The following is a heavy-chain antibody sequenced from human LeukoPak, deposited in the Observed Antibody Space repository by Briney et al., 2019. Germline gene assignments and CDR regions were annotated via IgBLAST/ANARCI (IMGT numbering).Heavy chain of an antibody. CDR1: GFTFSTLP. J-gene: IGHJ4*02. CDR3: VNQISGWVY. D-gene: IGHD6-19*01. Sequence: QTGGSLRLSCSASGFTFSTLPMHWARQAPGKGLEYVSGSSSNGGSTYYADSVKGRFTISRDNSKNTLYLQMSSLRPEDTAVYYCVNQISGWVYWGQGTLVTVSS. CDR2: SSSNGGST. V-gene: IGHV3-64D*06.